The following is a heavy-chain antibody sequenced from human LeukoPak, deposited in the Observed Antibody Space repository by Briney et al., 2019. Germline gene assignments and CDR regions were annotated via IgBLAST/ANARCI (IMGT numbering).Heavy chain of an antibody. D-gene: IGHD1-1*01. Sequence: PSETLSLTCTVSGGSVSSSSYYWGWIRQPPGKGLEWIGSIYYSGSTYYNPSLKRRVTISVDTSTNQFSLHLNSVTPEDTAVYYCARGVRGTTASFDSWGQGTLVTVSS. J-gene: IGHJ4*02. CDR1: GGSVSSSSYY. CDR2: IYYSGST. V-gene: IGHV4-39*01. CDR3: ARGVRGTTASFDS.